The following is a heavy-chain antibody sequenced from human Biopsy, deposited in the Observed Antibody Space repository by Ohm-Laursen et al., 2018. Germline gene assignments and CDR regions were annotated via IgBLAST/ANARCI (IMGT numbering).Heavy chain of an antibody. Sequence: SVKVSCKPSGYTFSSSDINWVRQAPGQGLEWIGRITVYNGNTNFAQKVQDRVSMTIDTSTSTAHMELRSLRSDDTAVYYCARDPRYGYGSYFDYWGQGTLVAVSS. D-gene: IGHD3-10*01. V-gene: IGHV1-18*01. CDR3: ARDPRYGYGSYFDY. CDR1: GYTFSSSD. J-gene: IGHJ4*02. CDR2: ITVYNGNT.